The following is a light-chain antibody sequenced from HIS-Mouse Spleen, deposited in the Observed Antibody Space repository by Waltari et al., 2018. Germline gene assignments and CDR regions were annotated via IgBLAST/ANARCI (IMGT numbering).Light chain of an antibody. CDR2: EVS. CDR3: SSYTSSSTVV. J-gene: IGLJ2*01. CDR1: SSGVGAYHH. V-gene: IGLV2-14*01. Sequence: QSALTQPSSVSGSPGQSSTLYCTGTSSGVGAYHHFPWYQQHPGKAPKLMIYEVSNRPSGVSNRFSGSKSGNTASLTISGLQAEDEADYYCSSYTSSSTVVFGGGTKLTVL.